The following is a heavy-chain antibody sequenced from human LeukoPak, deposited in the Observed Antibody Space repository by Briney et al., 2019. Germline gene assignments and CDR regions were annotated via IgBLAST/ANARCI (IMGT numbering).Heavy chain of an antibody. D-gene: IGHD3-10*01. CDR1: GFSFCNYG. Sequence: GVSLRLSCAPSGFSFCNYGMHWVRQAPGKALEWVADIWYNGNNKYYADSLKGRFTISRDDSKHTLYLQMHNLRDEDTAVYYCEKENGSGNTYGFDIWGQGTMVTVSS. J-gene: IGHJ3*02. CDR3: EKENGSGNTYGFDI. CDR2: IWYNGNNK. V-gene: IGHV3-33*06.